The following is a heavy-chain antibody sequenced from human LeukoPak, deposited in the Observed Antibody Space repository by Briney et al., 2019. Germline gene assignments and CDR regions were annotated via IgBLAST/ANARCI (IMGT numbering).Heavy chain of an antibody. CDR2: IYYSGST. V-gene: IGHV4-39*07. J-gene: IGHJ4*02. D-gene: IGHD5-18*01. CDR3: ARELYSYGSLIDY. Sequence: PSETLSLTCTVSGGSISSSSYYWGWIRQPPGKGLEWIGSIYYSGSTYYNPSLKSRVTISVDTSKNQFSLKLSSVTAADTAVYYCARELYSYGSLIDYWGQGTLVTVSS. CDR1: GGSISSSSYY.